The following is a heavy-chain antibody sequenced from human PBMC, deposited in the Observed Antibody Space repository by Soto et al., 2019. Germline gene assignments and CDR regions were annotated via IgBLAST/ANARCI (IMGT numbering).Heavy chain of an antibody. CDR3: ARVTGSDSSGYYYTPFDY. D-gene: IGHD3-22*01. CDR1: GGSFSGYY. Sequence: LSLTCAVYGGSFSGYYWSWIRQPPGKGLEWIGEINHSGSTNYNPSLKSRVTISVDTSKNQFSLKLSSVTAADTAVYYCARVTGSDSSGYYYTPFDYWGQGTLVTVSS. J-gene: IGHJ4*02. CDR2: INHSGST. V-gene: IGHV4-34*01.